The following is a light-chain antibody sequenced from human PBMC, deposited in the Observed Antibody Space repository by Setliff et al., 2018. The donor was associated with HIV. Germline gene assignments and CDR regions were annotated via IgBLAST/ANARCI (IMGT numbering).Light chain of an antibody. CDR2: RDD. CDR3: ASWDDTLNSFV. V-gene: IGLV1-47*01. J-gene: IGLJ1*01. Sequence: QSVLTQAPSASGTPGQRVAISCSGASFNIGSNFVSWYQQLPGMAPKLLIHRDDQRPSGVPDRFSGSKSGSSASLFISGLRSEDDADYFCASWDDTLNSFVFGSGTKVTVL. CDR1: SFNIGSNF.